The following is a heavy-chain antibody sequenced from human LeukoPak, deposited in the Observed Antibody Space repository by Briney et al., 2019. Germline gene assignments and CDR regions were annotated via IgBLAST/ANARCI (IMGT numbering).Heavy chain of an antibody. CDR3: ARGPYSYDSSGAFDI. CDR2: ISSSGST. J-gene: IGHJ3*02. D-gene: IGHD3-22*01. Sequence: SETLSLTCTVSGDSISSGDYYWSWIRQPAGKGLEWIGRISSSGSTNYNPSLKGRVTISVDTSKNQFSLKLSSVTAADTAVYFCARGPYSYDSSGAFDIWGQGTMVTVSS. V-gene: IGHV4-61*02. CDR1: GDSISSGDYY.